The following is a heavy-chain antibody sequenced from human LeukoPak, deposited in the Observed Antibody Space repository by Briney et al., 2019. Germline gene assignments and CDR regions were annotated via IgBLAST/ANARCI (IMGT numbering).Heavy chain of an antibody. CDR1: GFTFSSYA. J-gene: IGHJ5*02. CDR2: ISYDGSNK. V-gene: IGHV3-30*04. CDR3: ARGASYVTSQWFDP. Sequence: GGSLRLSCAASGFTFSSYAMHWVRQAPGEGLEWVAVISYDGSNKYYADSVKGRFTISRDNAKNSLYLQMNSLRAEDTAVYYCARGASYVTSQWFDPWGQGTQVTVSS. D-gene: IGHD2-21*02.